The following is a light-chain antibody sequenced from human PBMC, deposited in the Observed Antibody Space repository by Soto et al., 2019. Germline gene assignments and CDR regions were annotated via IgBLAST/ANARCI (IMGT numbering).Light chain of an antibody. V-gene: IGKV1-5*01. CDR2: DAS. J-gene: IGKJ2*01. CDR1: QSIGSW. CDR3: QQYKTSLYS. Sequence: DIQMTQSPSTLSASVGDRATITCRASQSIGSWLAWYQQRPGKAPNLLIYDASSLDRGVPSRFRGRRSGTEFTLTINSLQPDDFATYFCQQYKTSLYSFGQGTKVDIK.